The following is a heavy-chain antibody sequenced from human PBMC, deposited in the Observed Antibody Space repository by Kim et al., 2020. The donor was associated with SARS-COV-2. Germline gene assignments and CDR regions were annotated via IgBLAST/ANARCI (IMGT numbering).Heavy chain of an antibody. CDR2: IKPDGSEK. CDR1: GFTFSRYW. D-gene: IGHD3-10*01. Sequence: GGSLRLSCAASGFTFSRYWMSWVRQTPGKGLEWVANIKPDGSEKYYVDSVKGRFTISRDNAKNSLYLQMNSLRAEDTALYYCARDRYYDIWGHGTMVTVS. CDR3: ARDRYYDI. J-gene: IGHJ3*02. V-gene: IGHV3-7*01.